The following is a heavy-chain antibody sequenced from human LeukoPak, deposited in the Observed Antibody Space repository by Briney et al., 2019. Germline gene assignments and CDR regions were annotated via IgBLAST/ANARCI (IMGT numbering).Heavy chain of an antibody. V-gene: IGHV1-2*02. Sequence: GASVKVSCKASGYSFTDHYLHWLRQAPGQGLEWMAWIHPKTGVTNYAERFQGRLSLTRDTSIGTLYMELNSLTSDDTAVYYCAKAHSTAMVYFDYWGQGTLVTVSS. J-gene: IGHJ4*02. CDR2: IHPKTGVT. D-gene: IGHD5-18*01. CDR1: GYSFTDHY. CDR3: AKAHSTAMVYFDY.